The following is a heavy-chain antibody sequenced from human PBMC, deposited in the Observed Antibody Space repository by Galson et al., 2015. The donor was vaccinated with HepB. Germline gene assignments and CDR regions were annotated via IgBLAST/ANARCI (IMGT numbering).Heavy chain of an antibody. CDR3: ERVRGYYDSSGYHAGFDY. CDR2: TYYRSKWYN. J-gene: IGHJ4*02. V-gene: IGHV6-1*01. D-gene: IGHD3-22*01. Sequence: CAISGDSVSSNSAAWNWIRQSPSRGLEWLGRTYYRSKWYNDYAVSVKSRITINPDTSKNQFSLQLNSVTPEDTAVYYCERVRGYYDSSGYHAGFDYWGQGTLVTVSS. CDR1: GDSVSSNSAA.